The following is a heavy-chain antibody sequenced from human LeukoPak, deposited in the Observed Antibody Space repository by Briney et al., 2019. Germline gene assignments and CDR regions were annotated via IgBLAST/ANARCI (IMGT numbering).Heavy chain of an antibody. CDR2: INPNSGGT. Sequence: GASVKVSCKASGYTFTGYYMHWVRQAPGQGLEWMGWINPNSGGTNYAQKFQGRVTMTRDTSISTAYMELSRLRSDDTAVYYCAREDGYCSSTSCYPWDVWGKGTTVTVSS. D-gene: IGHD2-2*03. J-gene: IGHJ6*04. CDR3: AREDGYCSSTSCYPWDV. V-gene: IGHV1-2*02. CDR1: GYTFTGYY.